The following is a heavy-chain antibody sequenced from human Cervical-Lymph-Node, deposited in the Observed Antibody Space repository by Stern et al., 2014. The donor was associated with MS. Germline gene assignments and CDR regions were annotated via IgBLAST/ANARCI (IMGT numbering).Heavy chain of an antibody. CDR3: AIPGGSSGWSGFYFDQ. D-gene: IGHD6-19*01. Sequence: VQLVESGGGLVRSGGSLRLSCAASGLSFSLYSMNWVRQAPGKGLEWVSSISGSGSYIYYADSVKGRFTISRDNAKNSLYLQMNSLGADDTAVYYCAIPGGSSGWSGFYFDQWGQGTLVTVSS. CDR1: GLSFSLYS. CDR2: ISGSGSYI. V-gene: IGHV3-21*01. J-gene: IGHJ4*02.